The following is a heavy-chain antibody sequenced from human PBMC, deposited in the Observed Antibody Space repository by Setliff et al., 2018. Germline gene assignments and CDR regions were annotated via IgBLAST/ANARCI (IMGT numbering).Heavy chain of an antibody. J-gene: IGHJ5*02. CDR1: GDSISTGYYY. CDR3: ARGGVLDNWFDP. V-gene: IGHV4-30-4*08. Sequence: SETLSLTFIVSGDSISTGYYYCSWIRQPPGKGLQWIGYIYYSGNTYYNPSLKGRVIISVDTSKNQFSLRLSSVTAADTAFYYCARGGVLDNWFDPWGQGTLVTVSS. CDR2: IYYSGNT. D-gene: IGHD3-16*01.